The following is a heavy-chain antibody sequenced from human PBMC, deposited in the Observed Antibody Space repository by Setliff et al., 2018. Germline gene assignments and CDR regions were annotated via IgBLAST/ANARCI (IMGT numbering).Heavy chain of an antibody. Sequence: PSETLSLTCAVYGGSFSGYYWSWIRQPPGKGLEWIGDINHSGSTNYNPSLKSRVTISVDTSKNQFSLKLSSVTAADTAVYYCARRGYYYYGMDVWGQGTTVTVSS. J-gene: IGHJ6*02. CDR3: ARRGYYYYGMDV. V-gene: IGHV4-34*01. CDR1: GGSFSGYY. CDR2: INHSGST.